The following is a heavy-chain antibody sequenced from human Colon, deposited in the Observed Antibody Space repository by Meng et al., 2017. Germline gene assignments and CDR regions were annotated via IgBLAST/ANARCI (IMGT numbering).Heavy chain of an antibody. Sequence: ASVKVSCKASGYTFTGYYMHWVRQAPGQGLEWMGWINPNSGGTNYAQKFQGRVTMTRDTYISTAYMELRRMRSDDTAVYYCERKPRGWGLAEAGHFDYWGQGTLVTVSS. J-gene: IGHJ4*02. CDR3: ERKPRGWGLAEAGHFDY. CDR2: INPNSGGT. CDR1: GYTFTGYY. V-gene: IGHV1-2*02. D-gene: IGHD6-13*01.